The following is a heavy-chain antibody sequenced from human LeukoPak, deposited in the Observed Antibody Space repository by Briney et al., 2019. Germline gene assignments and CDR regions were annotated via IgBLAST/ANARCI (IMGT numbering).Heavy chain of an antibody. CDR2: ISYDGSNK. J-gene: IGHJ4*02. V-gene: IGHV3-30*04. CDR3: ARVGYYDFWSGYYPSYFDY. CDR1: GFTFSSYA. Sequence: GGSLRLSCAASGFTFSSYAMHGVRQAPGKGLEWVAVISYDGSNKYYADSVKGRFTISRDNAKNTLYLQMNSLRADDTAVYYCARVGYYDFWSGYYPSYFDYWGQGTLVTVSS. D-gene: IGHD3-3*01.